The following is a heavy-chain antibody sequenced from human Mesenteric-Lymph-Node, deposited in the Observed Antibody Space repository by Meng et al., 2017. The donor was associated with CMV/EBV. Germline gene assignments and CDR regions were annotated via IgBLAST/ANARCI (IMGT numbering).Heavy chain of an antibody. Sequence: LKVSSQVSGYTLTELSIHWVRQTPGKGLQWMGGFDPEDGDMIYAQKFQGRVTMTEDTSTDTAYMDLSSLRSEDTAVYYCATASSGGSYYSVDYYYGMDVWGQGTTVTVSS. CDR2: FDPEDGDM. CDR1: GYTLTELS. V-gene: IGHV1-24*01. CDR3: ATASSGGSYYSVDYYYGMDV. J-gene: IGHJ6*02. D-gene: IGHD1-26*01.